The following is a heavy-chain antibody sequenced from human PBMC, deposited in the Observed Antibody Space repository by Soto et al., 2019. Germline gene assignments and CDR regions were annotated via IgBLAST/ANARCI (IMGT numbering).Heavy chain of an antibody. CDR3: ARVVGIAAAGLNWFDP. CDR2: IYYSGST. Sequence: QVQLQESGPGLVKPSQTLSLTCTVSGGSISSGDYYWSWIRQPPGKGLEWIGYIYYSGSTYYNPSLKRRVTISVDTSKNQFSLKLSSVTAADTAVYYCARVVGIAAAGLNWFDPWGQGTLVTVSS. D-gene: IGHD6-13*01. J-gene: IGHJ5*02. V-gene: IGHV4-30-4*01. CDR1: GGSISSGDYY.